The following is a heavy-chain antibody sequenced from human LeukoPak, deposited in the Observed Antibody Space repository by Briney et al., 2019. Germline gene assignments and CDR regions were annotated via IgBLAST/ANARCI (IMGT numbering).Heavy chain of an antibody. Sequence: SVKVSRKASVGTLSSYSISWVPHAPPQGLEWVGGIIPIFGTANYAQKFQGRVTITTDDSTSTAYMKRSSLRYEDTAVYYCARSIVVVPDAMRSYHYYYDYMDVWGKGTTVTVSS. CDR1: VGTLSSYS. J-gene: IGHJ6*03. V-gene: IGHV1-69*05. D-gene: IGHD2-2*01. CDR3: ARSIVVVPDAMRSYHYYYDYMDV. CDR2: IIPIFGTA.